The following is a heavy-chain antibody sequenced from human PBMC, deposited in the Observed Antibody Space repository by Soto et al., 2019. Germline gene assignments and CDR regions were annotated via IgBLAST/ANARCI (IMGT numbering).Heavy chain of an antibody. V-gene: IGHV3-48*02. D-gene: IGHD2-2*02. J-gene: IGHJ5*02. CDR2: IRTFSTAP. Sequence: GGALRPSCAASGFTFSDYPMNWVRQAPGKGLEGVSSIRTFSTAPYFADSERGRFPISRDTASDSQYLQMTSPGHADTVAYTGAKAIPGFEPRGQGRLCTVAS. CDR1: GFTFSDYP. CDR3: AKAIPGFEP.